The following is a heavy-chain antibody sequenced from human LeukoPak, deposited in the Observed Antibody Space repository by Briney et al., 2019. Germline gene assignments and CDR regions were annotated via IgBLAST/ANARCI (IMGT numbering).Heavy chain of an antibody. J-gene: IGHJ4*02. CDR1: GYTFTAYD. V-gene: IGHV1-2*02. D-gene: IGHD5-12*01. CDR2: INPNSSGT. Sequence: GASVKLSCKASGYTFTAYDMHWGRQAPGQGLEWMGWINPNSSGTNYAQKFQGRVTMTRDTSISTAYMELSRLRSDDTAVYYCAVDIVGDLCYFDYWGQGTLVTVSS. CDR3: AVDIVGDLCYFDY.